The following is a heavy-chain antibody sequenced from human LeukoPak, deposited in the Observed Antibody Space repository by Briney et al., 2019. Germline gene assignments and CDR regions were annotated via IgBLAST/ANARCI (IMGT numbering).Heavy chain of an antibody. V-gene: IGHV3-30-3*01. J-gene: IGHJ4*02. CDR1: GFTFSTYA. CDR3: ARETLSSGWYPPDY. D-gene: IGHD6-19*01. Sequence: GGPLRLSCAASGFTFSTYALHWVRQAPGKGLECVAVISYDGSKKFYADSVKGRFTISRDNSNTTVYLQMTSVRAEDTAVYYCARETLSSGWYPPDYWGQGTLVTVSS. CDR2: ISYDGSKK.